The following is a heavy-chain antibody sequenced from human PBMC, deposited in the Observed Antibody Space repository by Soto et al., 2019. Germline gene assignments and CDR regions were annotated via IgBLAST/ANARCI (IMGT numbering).Heavy chain of an antibody. CDR3: ARGATVTTLPFDY. CDR2: ISSSSSNT. V-gene: IGHV3-11*05. Sequence: QVQLVESGGGLVKPGGSLRLSCAASGFTFSDYYMSWIRQAPGKGLEWVSSISSSSSNTNYADSVKGRFTISRDNAKNSLYLQMNSLRAEDTSLYYCARGATVTTLPFDYWGQATLVTVSS. D-gene: IGHD4-17*01. J-gene: IGHJ4*02. CDR1: GFTFSDYY.